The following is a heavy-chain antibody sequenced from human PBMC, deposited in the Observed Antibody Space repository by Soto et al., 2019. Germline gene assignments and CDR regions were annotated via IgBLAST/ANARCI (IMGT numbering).Heavy chain of an antibody. CDR2: IYPGDSDT. V-gene: IGHV5-51*01. CDR1: ANSFTNYW. Sequence: GESLKISCQGSANSFTNYWIGWVRQMPGKGLEWMGIIYPGDSDTTYSPSFRGQVTISADTSTTTAYLQWSSLKASDTAMYYCARSRRDCTNGVCHFSWLDLWGQGTLVTVSS. D-gene: IGHD2-8*01. J-gene: IGHJ5*02. CDR3: ARSRRDCTNGVCHFSWLDL.